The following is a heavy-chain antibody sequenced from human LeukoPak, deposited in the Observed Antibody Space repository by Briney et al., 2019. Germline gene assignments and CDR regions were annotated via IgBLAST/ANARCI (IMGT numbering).Heavy chain of an antibody. J-gene: IGHJ4*02. Sequence: GGSLRLSCAASGFTFSRHGMHWVRQAPGKGLEWVAFIRHDGGNIYYTDSVKGRFTISKDNSKNTLYLQMNSLRAEDTAVYYCAKDRSVYGWGSYFDYWGQGTLVTVSS. D-gene: IGHD3-10*01. CDR1: GFTFSRHG. CDR2: IRHDGGNI. V-gene: IGHV3-30*02. CDR3: AKDRSVYGWGSYFDY.